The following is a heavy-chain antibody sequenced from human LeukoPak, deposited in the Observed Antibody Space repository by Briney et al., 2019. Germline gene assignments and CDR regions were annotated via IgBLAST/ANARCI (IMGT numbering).Heavy chain of an antibody. CDR3: ARETRGGRQLAFDI. CDR1: GGSISSGSYY. Sequence: SQTLSLTCTVSGGSISSGSYYWSWIRQPAGKGLEWIGRIYTSGSTNYNPSLKSRVTISVDTSKNQFSLKLSSVTAADTAVYYCARETRGGRQLAFDIWGQGTMVTVSS. V-gene: IGHV4-61*02. D-gene: IGHD2-15*01. CDR2: IYTSGST. J-gene: IGHJ3*02.